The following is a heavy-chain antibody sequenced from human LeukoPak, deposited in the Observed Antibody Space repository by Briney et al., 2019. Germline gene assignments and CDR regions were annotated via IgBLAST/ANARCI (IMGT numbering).Heavy chain of an antibody. CDR3: AKDTYYYGSGRYGAFDI. D-gene: IGHD3-10*01. J-gene: IGHJ3*02. CDR2: ISYDGSNK. V-gene: IGHV3-30*18. CDR1: GFTFSSYG. Sequence: PGGSLRLSCAASGFTFSSYGMHWVRQAPGKGLEWVAVISYDGSNKYYADSVKGRFTISRDNSKNTLYLQMNSLRAEDTAVYYCAKDTYYYGSGRYGAFDIWGQGTMVTVSS.